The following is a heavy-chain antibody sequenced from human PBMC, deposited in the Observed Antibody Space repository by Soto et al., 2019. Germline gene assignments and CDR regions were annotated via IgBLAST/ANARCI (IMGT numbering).Heavy chain of an antibody. V-gene: IGHV5-51*01. D-gene: IGHD6-13*01. J-gene: IGHJ6*02. CDR1: GYSFTSYW. CDR2: IYPGDSDT. CDR3: ARTSAAGKYYYGMDF. Sequence: GESLKISCKGSGYSFTSYWIGWVRQMPGKGLEWMGIIYPGDSDTRYSPSFQGQVTISADKSISTAYLQWSSLKASDTAMYYCARTSAAGKYYYGMDFWRQGTTVTVSS.